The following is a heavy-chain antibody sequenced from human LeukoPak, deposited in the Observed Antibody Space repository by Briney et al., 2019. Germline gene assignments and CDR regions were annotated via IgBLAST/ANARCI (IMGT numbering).Heavy chain of an antibody. Sequence: GASVKVSCKASGYSFSGYYMHWVRQAPGQGLEWMGWINPNSGVTNYAQNFQGRVTMTRDTSISTAYMELTSLTSDDTAVYYCARSQGGYPLGALNYGGQGTLVTVSS. D-gene: IGHD5-12*01. CDR1: GYSFSGYY. J-gene: IGHJ4*02. CDR2: INPNSGVT. CDR3: ARSQGGYPLGALNY. V-gene: IGHV1-2*02.